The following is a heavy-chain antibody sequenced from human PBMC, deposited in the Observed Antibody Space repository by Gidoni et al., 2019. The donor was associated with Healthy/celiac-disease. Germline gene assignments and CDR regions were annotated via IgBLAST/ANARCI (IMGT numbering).Heavy chain of an antibody. J-gene: IGHJ6*02. D-gene: IGHD4-17*01. CDR3: ARDGVTTAYYGMDV. Sequence: QVQLVQSGAEVKKPGSSVKVSCKASGGTFSSYAISWVRQAPGQGLNWMGRIIPILGIANYAQKFQGRVTITADKSTSTAYMELSSLRSEDTAVYYCARDGVTTAYYGMDVWGQGTTVTVSS. CDR1: GGTFSSYA. V-gene: IGHV1-69*04. CDR2: IIPILGIA.